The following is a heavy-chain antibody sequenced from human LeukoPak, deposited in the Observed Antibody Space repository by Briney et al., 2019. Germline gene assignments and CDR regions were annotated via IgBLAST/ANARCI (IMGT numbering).Heavy chain of an antibody. D-gene: IGHD3-10*01. Sequence: ASVKVSCKASGYTFTSYDINWGRQATGPGLEWMGGMNPNSGNTGYAQKFQGRVTMTRNTSISTAYMELSSLRSEDTAVYYCASLYPTYYGSGSSKTKFDYWGQGTLVTVSS. CDR1: GYTFTSYD. CDR3: ASLYPTYYGSGSSKTKFDY. V-gene: IGHV1-8*01. CDR2: MNPNSGNT. J-gene: IGHJ4*02.